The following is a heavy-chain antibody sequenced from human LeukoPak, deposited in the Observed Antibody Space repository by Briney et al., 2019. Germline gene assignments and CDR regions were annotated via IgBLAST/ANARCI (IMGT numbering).Heavy chain of an antibody. J-gene: IGHJ6*02. D-gene: IGHD3-9*01. CDR2: ISGDGGST. V-gene: IGHV3-43*02. Sequence: GGSLRLSCAASGFAFENHAIHWVRQAPGKGLEWVALISGDGGSTYYADSVKGRFTISRDNKKNSLFLQMDSLRTEDTALYYCAKDLAPKPFNYGVLTGYYEDYYYGMDVWGQGTTVTVSS. CDR3: AKDLAPKPFNYGVLTGYYEDYYYGMDV. CDR1: GFAFENHA.